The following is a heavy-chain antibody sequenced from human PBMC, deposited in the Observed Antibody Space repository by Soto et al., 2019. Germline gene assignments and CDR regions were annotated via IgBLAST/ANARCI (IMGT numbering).Heavy chain of an antibody. CDR1: GFTFSTYE. V-gene: IGHV3-48*03. D-gene: IGHD2-21*01. CDR3: AREGIDLAHFED. J-gene: IGHJ4*02. CDR2: ISGNGHKI. Sequence: PGGSLRLSCAASGFTFSTYEMNWVRQAPGKGLEWVSYISGNGHKIYYADSVKGRFTVSRDNAKNLLYLQMNSLRAEDTAVYHWAREGIDLAHFEDWGQGTLVTVS.